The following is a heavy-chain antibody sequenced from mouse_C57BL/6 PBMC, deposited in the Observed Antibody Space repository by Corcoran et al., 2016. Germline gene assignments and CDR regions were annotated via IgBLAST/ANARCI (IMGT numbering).Heavy chain of an antibody. V-gene: IGHV1-26*01. D-gene: IGHD1-1*02. J-gene: IGHJ3*01. Sequence: EVQLQQSGPELVKPGASVKISCKASGYTFTDYYMNWVKQSHGKSLEWIGDINPNNGGTSYNQKFKGKATLTVDKSSSTAYMLLSSLTSEDSAVYFCAKAGTEFAYWGQGTLVTVSA. CDR2: INPNNGGT. CDR1: GYTFTDYY. CDR3: AKAGTEFAY.